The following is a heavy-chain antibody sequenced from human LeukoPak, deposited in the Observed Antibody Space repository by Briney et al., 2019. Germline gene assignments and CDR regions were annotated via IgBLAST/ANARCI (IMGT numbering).Heavy chain of an antibody. CDR3: ARDIGYCSSTSCYPMFDY. CDR1: GGSISSGSFY. D-gene: IGHD2-2*03. CDR2: IFSSGIT. V-gene: IGHV4-61*02. J-gene: IGHJ4*02. Sequence: PSQTLSLTCTVFGGSISSGSFYRSWIRQPAGKGLEWIGRIFSSGITNYNPSLKSRVTISVDTSKNQSSLKLSSVTAADTAVYYCARDIGYCSSTSCYPMFDYWGQGTLVTVSS.